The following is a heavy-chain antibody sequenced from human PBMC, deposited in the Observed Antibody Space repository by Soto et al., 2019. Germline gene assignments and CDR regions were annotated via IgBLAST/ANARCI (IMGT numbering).Heavy chain of an antibody. CDR1: GGSLTSGTYS. CDR2: IFTSGTT. J-gene: IGHJ4*02. Sequence: QLQLRESGSRLVKPSQTLSLTCAVSGGSLTSGTYSWNWIRQPPGKGLEWIGYIFTSGTTYYNPSLKSRVSISIDVSKNQFSLNLRSLTAADTAVYYCARGREFDSWGKGTLVTVSS. V-gene: IGHV4-30-2*01. CDR3: ARGREFDS.